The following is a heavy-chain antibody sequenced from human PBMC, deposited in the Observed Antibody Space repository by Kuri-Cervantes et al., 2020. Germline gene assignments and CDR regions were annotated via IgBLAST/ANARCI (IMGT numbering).Heavy chain of an antibody. CDR3: ASSRKDYDILTGYYESYYFDY. CDR2: ISYDGSNK. V-gene: IGHV3-30*03. J-gene: IGHJ4*02. CDR1: GFTFSSYG. Sequence: GGSLRLSCAASGFTFSSYGMHWVRQAPGKGLEWVAVISYDGSNKYYADSVKGRFTISRDNSKNTLYLQMNSLRAEDTAVYYCASSRKDYDILTGYYESYYFDYWGQGTLVTVSS. D-gene: IGHD3-9*01.